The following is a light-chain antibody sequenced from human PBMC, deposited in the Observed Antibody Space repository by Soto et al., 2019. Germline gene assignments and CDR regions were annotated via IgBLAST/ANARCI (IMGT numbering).Light chain of an antibody. CDR2: GVS. CDR1: QSISSSF. CDR3: QQYNNWPFT. J-gene: IGKJ3*01. V-gene: IGKV3-20*01. Sequence: ENVLTQSPGTLSLSPGERATLSCRASQSISSSFLAWYQQKPGQAPRLLIYGVSSRATGIPDRFSGSGSGTDFTLTISSLQYEDFAVYYRQQYNNWPFTFGPGPKVDIK.